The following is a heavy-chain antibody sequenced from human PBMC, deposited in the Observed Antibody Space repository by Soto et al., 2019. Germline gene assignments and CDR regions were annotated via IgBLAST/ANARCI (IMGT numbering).Heavy chain of an antibody. Sequence: SETLSLTCTVSGGSISSYYWSWIRQPPGKGLEWIGYIYYSGSTNYNPSLKSRVTISVDTSKNQFSLKLSSVTAADTAVYYCARLRLDGPHPWFDPWGQGTLVTVSS. CDR2: IYYSGST. J-gene: IGHJ5*02. CDR3: ARLRLDGPHPWFDP. CDR1: GGSISSYY. D-gene: IGHD2-2*03. V-gene: IGHV4-59*08.